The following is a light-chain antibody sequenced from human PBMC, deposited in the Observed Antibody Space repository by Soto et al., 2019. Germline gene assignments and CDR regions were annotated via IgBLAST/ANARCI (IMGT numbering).Light chain of an antibody. V-gene: IGKV1-27*01. Sequence: DVQMTQSPSSLSASVGDRVTITCRASQGIIDYLSWYQQKPGKAPNLLIYAASTFRSGVPSRFSGSGSATDFIPTITNLPPEDAGTYYCQKYNTAPHTFGPGTKVEIK. CDR2: AAS. CDR3: QKYNTAPHT. J-gene: IGKJ1*01. CDR1: QGIIDY.